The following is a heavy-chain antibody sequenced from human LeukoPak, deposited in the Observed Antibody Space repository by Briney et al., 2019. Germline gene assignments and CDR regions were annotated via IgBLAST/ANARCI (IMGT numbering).Heavy chain of an antibody. Sequence: GESLKISCKGSGYSFTSYWIGWVRQMPGKGLEWMGIIYPGDSDTRYSPSFQGQVTISADKSISTAYLQWSSLKASDTAMYYCARQTRITMVRGFYGMDVWGQGTTVTVSS. V-gene: IGHV5-51*01. CDR1: GYSFTSYW. CDR3: ARQTRITMVRGFYGMDV. J-gene: IGHJ6*02. D-gene: IGHD3-10*01. CDR2: IYPGDSDT.